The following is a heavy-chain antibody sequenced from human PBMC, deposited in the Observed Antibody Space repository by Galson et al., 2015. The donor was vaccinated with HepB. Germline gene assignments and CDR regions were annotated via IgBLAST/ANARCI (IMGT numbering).Heavy chain of an antibody. D-gene: IGHD3-22*01. V-gene: IGHV3-23*01. J-gene: IGHJ4*02. CDR3: AKECYDISGYFCAVDY. CDR2: ISAHGGST. Sequence: VRQAPGKGLEWVSSISAHGGSTYYADSVKGRFTISKDNSKNTLYLQMNSLRAEDTAVYYCAKECYDISGYFCAVDYWGQGTLVTVSS.